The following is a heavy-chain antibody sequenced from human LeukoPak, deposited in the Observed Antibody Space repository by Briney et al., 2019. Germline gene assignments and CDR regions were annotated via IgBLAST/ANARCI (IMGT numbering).Heavy chain of an antibody. CDR1: GGSISSSSYY. Sequence: PSETLSLTCTVSGGSISSSSYYWGWIRQPPGKGLEWIGSIYYSGSTYYNPSLKSRVTISVDTSKNQFSLKLSSVTAADTAVYYCARSIAVAGYDAFDIWGQGTMVTVSS. CDR2: IYYSGST. V-gene: IGHV4-39*07. D-gene: IGHD6-19*01. CDR3: ARSIAVAGYDAFDI. J-gene: IGHJ3*02.